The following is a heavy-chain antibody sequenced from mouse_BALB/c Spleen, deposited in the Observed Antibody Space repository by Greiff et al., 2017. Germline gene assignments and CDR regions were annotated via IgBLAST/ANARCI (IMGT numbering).Heavy chain of an antibody. CDR1: GFSLTSYG. V-gene: IGHV2-9*02. J-gene: IGHJ3*01. D-gene: IGHD1-1*01. CDR2: IWAGGST. Sequence: VKLMESGPGLVAPSQSLSITCTVSGFSLTSYGVHWVRQPPGKGLEWLGVIWAGGSTNYNSALMSRLSISKDNSKSQVFLKMNSLQTDDTAMYYCARDRDYGSSYGFAYWGQGTLVTVSA. CDR3: ARDRDYGSSYGFAY.